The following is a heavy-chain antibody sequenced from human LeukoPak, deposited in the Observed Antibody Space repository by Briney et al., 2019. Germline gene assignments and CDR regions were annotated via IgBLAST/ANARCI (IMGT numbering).Heavy chain of an antibody. J-gene: IGHJ3*02. CDR3: ARDLEDSSPFGAFDM. D-gene: IGHD3-22*01. V-gene: IGHV3-33*08. CDR2: IWFDGIRK. Sequence: GGSLRLSCAASGFTFSSYDMHWVRQAPGKGLEWVAAIWFDGIRKYYADSVKGRLTISRDNSKNTLYLQMNSLSAEDTAVYYCARDLEDSSPFGAFDMWGQGTMVTVSS. CDR1: GFTFSSYD.